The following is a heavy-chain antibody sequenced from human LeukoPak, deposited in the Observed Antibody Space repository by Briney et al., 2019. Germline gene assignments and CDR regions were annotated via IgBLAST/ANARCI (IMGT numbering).Heavy chain of an antibody. CDR1: GGSISSGNYY. V-gene: IGHV4-61*02. CDR2: IYTSGST. Sequence: PSETLSLTCTVSGGSISSGNYYWSWIRQPAGKGLEWIGRIYTSGSTNYNPSLKSRVTISVDTSKNQFSLKLSSVTAADTAVYYCARQGYYYGSGSYYNEAYMDVWGKGTTVTISS. CDR3: ARQGYYYGSGSYYNEAYMDV. J-gene: IGHJ6*03. D-gene: IGHD3-10*01.